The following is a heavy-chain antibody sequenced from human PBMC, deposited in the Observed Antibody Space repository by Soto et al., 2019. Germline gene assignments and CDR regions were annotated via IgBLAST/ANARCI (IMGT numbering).Heavy chain of an antibody. CDR2: INHGGST. D-gene: IGHD2-2*01. Sequence: SETLSLTCAVYGGSFSGYYWSWIRQSPGKGLEWIGEINHGGSTNYNPSLKSRVTISVDTSKNQFSLKLSSVTAADTAVYYCARELEYCSSTSCYGNWFDPWGQGTLVTVSS. CDR1: GGSFSGYY. V-gene: IGHV4-34*01. J-gene: IGHJ5*02. CDR3: ARELEYCSSTSCYGNWFDP.